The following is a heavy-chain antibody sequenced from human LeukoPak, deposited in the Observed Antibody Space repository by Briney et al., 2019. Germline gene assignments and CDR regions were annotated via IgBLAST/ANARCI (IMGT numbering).Heavy chain of an antibody. CDR1: GFTVSTYY. Sequence: GGSLRLSCAASGFTVSTYYMSWVRQAPGKGLEWVSVLCHGGSTYYADSVKGRFTISRDNSNNTLYLQMNRLRAKDTAVYYCASDPAGDYGLGFWGQGTLVTVSS. J-gene: IGHJ4*02. V-gene: IGHV3-66*01. CDR2: LCHGGST. CDR3: ASDPAGDYGLGF. D-gene: IGHD4-17*01.